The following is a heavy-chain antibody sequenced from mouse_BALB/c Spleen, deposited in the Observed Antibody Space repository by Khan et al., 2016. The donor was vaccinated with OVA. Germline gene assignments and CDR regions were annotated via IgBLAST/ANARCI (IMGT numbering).Heavy chain of an antibody. Sequence: QVQLKDSGAELAKPGASVKMSCKASGYTFINYWILWVKQRPGQGLEWIGYINPSTGYTEYNQNFKDKATLNADKSSSTAYMQLSSLTSEDSAVYYCARRGLRWDFDYWGQGTTLTVSS. J-gene: IGHJ2*01. D-gene: IGHD1-1*01. CDR3: ARRGLRWDFDY. CDR2: INPSTGYT. V-gene: IGHV1-7*01. CDR1: GYTFINYW.